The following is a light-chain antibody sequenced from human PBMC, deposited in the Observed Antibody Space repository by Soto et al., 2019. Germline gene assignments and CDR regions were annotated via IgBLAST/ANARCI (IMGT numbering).Light chain of an antibody. CDR3: QQYNSSPT. Sequence: DIQMTQSPSTLSASVGDRVTITCRASQSISSWLAWYQQKPGKAPKLLIYKASSLESGVPSRFSRSGSGTEFTLTISSLQPDDFATYYCQQYNSSPTFGQGTKVEIK. CDR2: KAS. CDR1: QSISSW. J-gene: IGKJ1*01. V-gene: IGKV1-5*03.